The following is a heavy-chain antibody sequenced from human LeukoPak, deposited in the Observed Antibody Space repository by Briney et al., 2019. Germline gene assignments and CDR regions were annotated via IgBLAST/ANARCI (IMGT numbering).Heavy chain of an antibody. D-gene: IGHD2-8*01. V-gene: IGHV3-21*01. CDR1: GFTFSSNT. CDR3: ARGSRDCANGVCYAFDI. J-gene: IGHJ3*02. Sequence: KPGGSLRLSCAASGFTFSSNTMNWVRQAPGKGLGWVSSISSSSSYIYHADSVKGRFTISRDNAKKSLYLQMNSLRAEDTAVYYCARGSRDCANGVCYAFDIWGQGTVVTVSS. CDR2: ISSSSSYI.